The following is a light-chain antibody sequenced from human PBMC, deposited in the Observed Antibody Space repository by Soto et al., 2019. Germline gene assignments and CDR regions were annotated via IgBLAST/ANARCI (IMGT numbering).Light chain of an antibody. CDR1: QGIYSY. CDR2: GAS. J-gene: IGKJ4*01. Sequence: DIQLTQSPSFLSASVGDRVTITCRASQGIYSYLAWYQQEPGKAPKLLIYGASTLQSGLPSRFSGSVSGTEFTLTISSLQPEDFSTYCCQQLYNYPLTFGGGTKVDI. CDR3: QQLYNYPLT. V-gene: IGKV1-9*01.